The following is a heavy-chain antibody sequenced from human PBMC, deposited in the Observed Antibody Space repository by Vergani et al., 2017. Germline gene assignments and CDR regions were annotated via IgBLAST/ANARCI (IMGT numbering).Heavy chain of an antibody. CDR2: IIPIFGTA. CDR1: GYTFTSYG. CDR3: ARDVGTRGYSYGHYYYYYMDV. Sequence: QVQLVQSGAEVKKPGASVKVSCKASGYTFTSYGISWVRQAPGQGLEWMGGIIPIFGTANYAQKFQGRVTITADESTSTSYMELSSLRSEDTAVYYCARDVGTRGYSYGHYYYYYMDVWGKGTTVTVSS. J-gene: IGHJ6*03. V-gene: IGHV1-69*13. D-gene: IGHD5-18*01.